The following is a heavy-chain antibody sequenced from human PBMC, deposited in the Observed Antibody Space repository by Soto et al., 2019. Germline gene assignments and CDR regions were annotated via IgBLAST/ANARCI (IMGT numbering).Heavy chain of an antibody. CDR2: ISWNSDTR. V-gene: IGHV3-9*01. CDR1: GFTVDDYA. D-gene: IGHD2-21*02. J-gene: IGHJ4*02. Sequence: EVQLVESGGGLVQPGRSLRLSCAASGFTVDDYAMHWVLQAPGKGLEWVSGISWNSDTRDYADSFKGRFTISRDNAKSSIFLQMTRLRPDDTALYYCAKDIKWGGMTPIHYFDAWGQGTLVTVSS. CDR3: AKDIKWGGMTPIHYFDA.